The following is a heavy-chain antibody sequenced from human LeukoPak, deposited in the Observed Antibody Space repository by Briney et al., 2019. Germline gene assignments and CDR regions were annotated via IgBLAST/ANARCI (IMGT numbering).Heavy chain of an antibody. V-gene: IGHV3-48*03. CDR3: AREESRGLDY. D-gene: IGHD3-10*01. CDR1: GFTFSSNA. J-gene: IGHJ4*02. Sequence: GGSLRLSCAASGFTFSSNAMNWVRQAPGKGLEWVSYISSSGSTIFYAASVKGRFTISRDNARNSVYLQMNSLRADDTAIYYCAREESRGLDYWGQGTAVTVSP. CDR2: ISSSGSTI.